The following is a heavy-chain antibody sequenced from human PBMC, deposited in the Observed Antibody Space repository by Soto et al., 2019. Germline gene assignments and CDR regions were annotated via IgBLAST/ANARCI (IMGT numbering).Heavy chain of an antibody. CDR2: ITTDKGKT. J-gene: IGHJ4*02. CDR3: ATRSLAFDY. V-gene: IGHV1-18*01. Sequence: ASVKGSCQTSCLTFSKYGFRWVRQAPGQGLEWMGWITTDKGKTTYAQKFQGRVTMTTDTSTSTAYMELRSLRSDDTAMYYCATRSLAFDYWGQGTLVTVSS. CDR1: CLTFSKYG.